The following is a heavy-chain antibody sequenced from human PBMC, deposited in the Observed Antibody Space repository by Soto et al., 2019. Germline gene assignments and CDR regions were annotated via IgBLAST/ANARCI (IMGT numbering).Heavy chain of an antibody. CDR3: AREPPRATAGLNYFDP. D-gene: IGHD6-13*01. J-gene: IGHJ5*02. CDR2: ISPFNGHT. Sequence: QVQLVQSGTEVKKPGASVKVSCKTSGYTFINFGIGWVRQAPGQGLEWMGWISPFNGHTHYAQQFQGRVSLTTDTSTSTAFLALRSLTYDDTAVYYCAREPPRATAGLNYFDPWGQGTLVTVSS. V-gene: IGHV1-18*01. CDR1: GYTFINFG.